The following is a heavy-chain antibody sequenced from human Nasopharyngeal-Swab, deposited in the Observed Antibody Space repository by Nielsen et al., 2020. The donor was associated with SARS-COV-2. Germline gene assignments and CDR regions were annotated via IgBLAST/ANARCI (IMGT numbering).Heavy chain of an antibody. CDR3: ARVIYYSDTSGSYYFDY. CDR1: GFTFSSYE. Sequence: GGSLRLSFAASGFTFSSYEMNWFPQPPGKGLEWFSSIIIGGVSSSSADSVKGRFTISRDDAKNSLYLQLNSLRAEDTAVYFCARVIYYSDTSGSYYFDYWGQGSMVTVAS. D-gene: IGHD3-22*01. CDR2: IIIGGVSS. J-gene: IGHJ4*02. V-gene: IGHV3-48*03.